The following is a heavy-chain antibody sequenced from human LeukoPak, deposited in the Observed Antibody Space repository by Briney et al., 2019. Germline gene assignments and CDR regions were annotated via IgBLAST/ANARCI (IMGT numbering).Heavy chain of an antibody. CDR3: AKDDDIEQLVGYFDY. V-gene: IGHV3-23*01. CDR1: GFTFSSYA. D-gene: IGHD6-6*01. CDR2: ISGSGGST. J-gene: IGHJ4*02. Sequence: GGSLRLSCAASGFTFSSYAMSWVRQAPGKGLEWVSAISGSGGSTYYADSVKGRFTISRDNSKNTLYLQMNSLRAEDTAVYYCAKDDDIEQLVGYFDYWGQGTLVTVPS.